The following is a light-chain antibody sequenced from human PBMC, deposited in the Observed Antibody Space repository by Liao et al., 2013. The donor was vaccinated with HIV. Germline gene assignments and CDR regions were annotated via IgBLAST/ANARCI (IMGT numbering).Light chain of an antibody. CDR3: QVWDSSSDHWV. Sequence: SYVLTQPPSVSVAPGKTATITCGGDNIESKAVHWYQQKPGQAPVLVIYRDSDRPSGIPERFSGANSGNTATLTISRVEAGDEADYYCQVWDSSSDHWVFGGGTKLTVL. CDR2: RDS. CDR1: NIESKA. V-gene: IGLV3-21*04. J-gene: IGLJ3*02.